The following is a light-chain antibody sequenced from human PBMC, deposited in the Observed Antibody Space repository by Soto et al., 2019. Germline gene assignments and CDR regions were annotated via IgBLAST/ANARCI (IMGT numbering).Light chain of an antibody. J-gene: IGKJ1*01. CDR3: QRSYGSPPWT. CDR2: EAS. CDR1: QDIGTY. Sequence: AIRMTQSPSSFSATTGDRVSITCRATQDIGTYLAWYQQIPGKAPKLLIYEASSLGSGVPSRFSGSGSGTEFTLTISSLQPEDFATYYCQRSYGSPPWTFGQGTKV. V-gene: IGKV1-8*01.